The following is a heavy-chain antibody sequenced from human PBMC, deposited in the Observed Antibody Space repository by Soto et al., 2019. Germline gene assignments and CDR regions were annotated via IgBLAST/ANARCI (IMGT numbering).Heavy chain of an antibody. Sequence: PGGSLRLSCAASGFTFSSYAMSWVRQAPGKGLEWVSAISGSGGSTYYADSVKGRFTISRDNSKNTLYLQMNSLRAEDTAVYYCAKGVYCSSTSCYRGEAGYYYYMDVWGKGTTVTVSS. D-gene: IGHD2-2*01. CDR1: GFTFSSYA. J-gene: IGHJ6*03. CDR3: AKGVYCSSTSCYRGEAGYYYYMDV. CDR2: ISGSGGST. V-gene: IGHV3-23*01.